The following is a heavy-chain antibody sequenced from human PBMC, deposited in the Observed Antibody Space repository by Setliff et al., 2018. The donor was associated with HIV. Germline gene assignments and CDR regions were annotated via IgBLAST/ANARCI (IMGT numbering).Heavy chain of an antibody. Sequence: PGGSLRLSCAASGFTFRSYCMAWVRQAPGKGLEWVSVITGDGSYTYYADSVKGRFTISRDNSKSTLYLQLNSLRAEDTAVYHCAKSGFGVVALGINNYFDPWGQGTLVTSPQ. CDR2: ITGDGSYT. D-gene: IGHD3-10*01. CDR1: GFTFRSYC. J-gene: IGHJ5*02. V-gene: IGHV3-23*01. CDR3: AKSGFGVVALGINNYFDP.